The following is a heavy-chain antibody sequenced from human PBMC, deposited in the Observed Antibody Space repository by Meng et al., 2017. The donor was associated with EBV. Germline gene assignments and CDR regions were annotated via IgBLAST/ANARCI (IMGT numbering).Heavy chain of an antibody. V-gene: IGHV1-69*01. J-gene: IGHJ4*02. Sequence: QVQLGQFEPEVRLPGSSAKVSCKTCGGPVRTYAISWVRQAPGQGLEWLGGFLPTLGAPNYAQKFHGRVSITADESTSTHYMDLSSLRSEDTAVYYCASESGRGYTPDYWGQGTLVTGSS. CDR3: ASESGRGYTPDY. CDR2: FLPTLGAP. CDR1: GGPVRTYA. D-gene: IGHD3-10*01.